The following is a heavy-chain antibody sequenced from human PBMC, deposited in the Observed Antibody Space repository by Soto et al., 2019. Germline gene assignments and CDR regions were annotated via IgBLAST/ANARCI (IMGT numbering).Heavy chain of an antibody. J-gene: IGHJ6*02. CDR1: GFTFSSSA. CDR3: ARERYSSSWYYYYGMDV. Sequence: ASVKVSWKASGFTFSSSAVQWGRQARGQRFEWIGIINPSGGSTSYAQKFQGRVTMTRDTSTSTVYMELSSLRSEDTAVYYCARERYSSSWYYYYGMDVWGQGTTVTVSS. CDR2: INPSGGST. V-gene: IGHV1-46*01. D-gene: IGHD6-13*01.